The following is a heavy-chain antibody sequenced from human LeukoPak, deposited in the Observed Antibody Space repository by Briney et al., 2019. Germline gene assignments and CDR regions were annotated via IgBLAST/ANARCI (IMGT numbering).Heavy chain of an antibody. CDR3: ARDGRVAGAFDF. J-gene: IGHJ4*02. D-gene: IGHD6-19*01. Sequence: GGSLRLSCAASGFSFNDYGINWVRQTPGKGLEWVSGINWNGNSPSYAVSVMGRFTISRDNAKKSLYLQMNSLRAEDTGLYHCARDGRVAGAFDFWGQGTLVTVSS. V-gene: IGHV3-20*01. CDR1: GFSFNDYG. CDR2: INWNGNSP.